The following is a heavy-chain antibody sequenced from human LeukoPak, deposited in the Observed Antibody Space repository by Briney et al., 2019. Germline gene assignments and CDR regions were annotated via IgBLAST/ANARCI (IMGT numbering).Heavy chain of an antibody. CDR2: IYHSGST. CDR3: AMSGSFDY. V-gene: IGHV4-38-2*01. D-gene: IGHD1-26*01. J-gene: IGHJ4*02. CDR1: GYSISSGYY. Sequence: SETLSLTCAVSGYSISSGYYWGWIRQPPGKGLEWSGSIYHSGSTYYNPSLKSRVTISVDTSKNQFSLKLSSVTAADTAVYYCAMSGSFDYWGQGTLVTVSS.